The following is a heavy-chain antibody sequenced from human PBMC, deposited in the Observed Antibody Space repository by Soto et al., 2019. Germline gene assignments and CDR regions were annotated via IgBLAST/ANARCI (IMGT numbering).Heavy chain of an antibody. J-gene: IGHJ5*02. CDR2: IFYSGST. D-gene: IGHD2-21*01. CDR3: SRASLMEGDGFGYHWFDH. CDR1: GCSISSYY. V-gene: IGHV4-59*07. Sequence: XDTLSVPCTAAGCSISSYYLSWIRQPPGRGLDWIGYIFYSGSTNYNPALKSRGTIAVDTAKNKVSLKLSFETAADTAVDYCSRASLMEGDGFGYHWFDHWGQGTRVTVSS.